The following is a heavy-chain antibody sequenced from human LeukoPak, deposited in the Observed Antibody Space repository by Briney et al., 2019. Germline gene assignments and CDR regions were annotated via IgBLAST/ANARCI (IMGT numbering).Heavy chain of an antibody. CDR3: ARGHTAVTRHFDF. CDR2: IYSGGST. J-gene: IGHJ4*02. D-gene: IGHD4-17*01. CDR1: EFSVGSNY. Sequence: GGSLRLSCAASEFSVGSNYMTWVRQAPGKGLEWVTLIYSGGSTYYADSVKGRFTISRDNSKNTLYLQMNSLRAEGTAVYYCARGHTAVTRHFDFWGQGTLVTVSS. V-gene: IGHV3-66*01.